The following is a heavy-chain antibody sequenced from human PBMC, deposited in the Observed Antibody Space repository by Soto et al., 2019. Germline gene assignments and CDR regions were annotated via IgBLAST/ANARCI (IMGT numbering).Heavy chain of an antibody. CDR1: GFTFSSYW. D-gene: IGHD2-2*01. J-gene: IGHJ4*02. CDR2: INSDGSST. CDR3: ARVETCSSTSCYSVFDS. Sequence: EVQLVESGGGLVQPGGSLRLSCAASGFTFSSYWMHWVRQAPGKGLVWVSRINSDGSSTTYADSVKGRFTIYRDNAKNTRYLQMNSLRAEDTAVYYCARVETCSSTSCYSVFDSWGQGTLVTVSS. V-gene: IGHV3-74*03.